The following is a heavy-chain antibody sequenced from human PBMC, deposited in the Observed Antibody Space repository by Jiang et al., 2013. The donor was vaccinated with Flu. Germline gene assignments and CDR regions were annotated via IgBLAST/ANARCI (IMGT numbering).Heavy chain of an antibody. Sequence: LLKPSETLSLTCTVSGYSISSGYYWGWIRQPPGKGLEWIGSIYHSGSTYYNPSLKSRVTISVDTSKNQFSLKLSSVIAADTAVYYCVRDQAGIVGATRYSAFDIWGQGTMVTVSS. D-gene: IGHD1-26*01. CDR2: IYHSGST. CDR3: VRDQAGIVGATRYSAFDI. CDR1: GYSISSGYY. V-gene: IGHV4-38-2*02. J-gene: IGHJ3*02.